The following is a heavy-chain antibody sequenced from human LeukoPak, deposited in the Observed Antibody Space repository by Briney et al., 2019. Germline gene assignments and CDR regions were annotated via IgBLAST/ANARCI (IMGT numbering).Heavy chain of an antibody. CDR1: GYTFTSYD. CDR3: ARGVATINSHYFDY. D-gene: IGHD5-12*01. J-gene: IGHJ4*02. Sequence: ASVKVSCKASGYTFTSYDISWVRQAPGQGLEWMGRISAYNGNTNYAQKLQGRVTMTTDTSTSTAYMELRSLRSDDTAVYYCARGVATINSHYFDYWGQGTLVTVSS. CDR2: ISAYNGNT. V-gene: IGHV1-18*04.